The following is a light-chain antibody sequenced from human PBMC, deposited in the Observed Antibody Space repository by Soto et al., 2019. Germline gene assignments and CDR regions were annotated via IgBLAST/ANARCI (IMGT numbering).Light chain of an antibody. CDR2: AAS. V-gene: IGKV1-39*01. J-gene: IGKJ2*01. Sequence: DLQVTQSPSSLSASVGDRVTITCRASQIISSYLNWYQQKPGKAPKLLIYAASSLQSGVPSRFSGTESGTDFTLTITSLQPEDFATYYCQQSYSTPWTFGQGTKLEIK. CDR1: QIISSY. CDR3: QQSYSTPWT.